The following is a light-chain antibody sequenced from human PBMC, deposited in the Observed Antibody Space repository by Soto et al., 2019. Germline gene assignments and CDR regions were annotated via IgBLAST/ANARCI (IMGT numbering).Light chain of an antibody. J-gene: IGLJ1*01. CDR3: SSYTSSSTV. Sequence: LTQPGYVSSSPGQSITISCTGTSSDVGGYNYVSWYQQHPGKAPKLMIYEVSNRPSGVSNRFSGSKSGNTASLTISGLQAEDEAAYYCSSYTSSSTVFGTGTKVTVL. V-gene: IGLV2-14*01. CDR2: EVS. CDR1: SSDVGGYNY.